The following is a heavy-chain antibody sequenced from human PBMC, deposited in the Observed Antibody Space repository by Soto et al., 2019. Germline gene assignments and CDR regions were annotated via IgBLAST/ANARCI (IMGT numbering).Heavy chain of an antibody. J-gene: IGHJ6*02. Sequence: KPSETLSLTCAVYGGSFSGYYWTWIRQPPGKGLEWIGEINHSGSTNYNPSLKSRVTISVDTSKNQFSLKLSSVTAADTAVYYCARECGGDCYHYYYGMDVWGQGTTVTVSS. CDR1: GGSFSGYY. CDR2: INHSGST. CDR3: ARECGGDCYHYYYGMDV. V-gene: IGHV4-34*09. D-gene: IGHD2-21*02.